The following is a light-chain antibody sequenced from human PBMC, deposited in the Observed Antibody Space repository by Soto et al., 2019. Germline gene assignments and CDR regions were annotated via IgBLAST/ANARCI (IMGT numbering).Light chain of an antibody. V-gene: IGKV1-5*03. CDR3: QQYNSYPVT. CDR2: KAS. CDR1: QSISSW. J-gene: IGKJ3*01. Sequence: DIQMTQSPSTLSASVGDRVTITCRASQSISSWLAWYQQKPGKAPKLLIYKASNLESGVPSRFSGSGSGTEFTLTISSLQPDDFATYYCQQYNSYPVTFGPGN.